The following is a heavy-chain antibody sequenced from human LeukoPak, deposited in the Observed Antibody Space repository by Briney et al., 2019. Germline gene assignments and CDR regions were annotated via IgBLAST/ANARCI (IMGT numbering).Heavy chain of an antibody. V-gene: IGHV4-4*09. CDR1: GGSISSYY. D-gene: IGHD6-19*01. J-gene: IGHJ4*02. Sequence: SETLSLTCTVSGGSISSYYWSWIRQPPGKGLEWIGYIYTSGSTNYNPSLKSRVTISVDTSKNQFSLKLSSVTAADTAVYYCARRVAVAGGGWYFDYRGQGTLVTVSS. CDR3: ARRVAVAGGGWYFDY. CDR2: IYTSGST.